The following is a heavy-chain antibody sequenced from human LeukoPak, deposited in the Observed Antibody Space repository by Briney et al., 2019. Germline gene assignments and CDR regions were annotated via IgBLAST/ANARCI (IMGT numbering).Heavy chain of an antibody. J-gene: IGHJ4*02. CDR1: GYTFTSSG. CDR3: ARGLAVAALDY. Sequence: ASVKVSCKASGYTFTSSGITWVRQAPGQGLEWMGWISPYNGNTNYAQKLQGRVTMTTDTSTSTAYMGLRSLRSDDTAVYYCARGLAVAALDYWGQGTLVTVSS. CDR2: ISPYNGNT. D-gene: IGHD6-19*01. V-gene: IGHV1-18*01.